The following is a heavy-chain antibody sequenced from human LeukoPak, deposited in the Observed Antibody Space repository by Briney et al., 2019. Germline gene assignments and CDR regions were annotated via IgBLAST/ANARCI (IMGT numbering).Heavy chain of an antibody. Sequence: PGGSLRLSCAASNFTFSTYAMSWVRQAPGKGLEWVSSINGDGINTYYAYSVKGRFTISRDNSKNKLDLQVNSLRGEDTAGYYCAILIGAPPVGGQGTLITVSS. CDR1: NFTFSTYA. D-gene: IGHD1-26*01. CDR2: INGDGINT. V-gene: IGHV3-23*01. CDR3: AILIGAPPV. J-gene: IGHJ4*02.